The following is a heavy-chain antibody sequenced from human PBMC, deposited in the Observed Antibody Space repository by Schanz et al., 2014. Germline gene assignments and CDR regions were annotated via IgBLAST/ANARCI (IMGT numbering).Heavy chain of an antibody. D-gene: IGHD3-3*01. CDR2: ISGSSIHK. CDR1: GLIFSTYT. Sequence: VQLVESGGGVVQPGGSLRLSCTTSGLIFSTYTLNWVRQAPGKGLEWVSHISGSSIHKNYADSVKGRFSISRDNGETSVYLQINSLRVEDTAVYYCARFLARYQYYGVDVWGRGTTVIVSS. V-gene: IGHV3-21*05. CDR3: ARFLARYQYYGVDV. J-gene: IGHJ6*02.